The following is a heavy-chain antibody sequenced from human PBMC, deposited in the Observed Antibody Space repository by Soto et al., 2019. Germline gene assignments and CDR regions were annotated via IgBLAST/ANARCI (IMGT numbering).Heavy chain of an antibody. CDR3: ARLATRYDFDY. CDR1: GGSISSYY. J-gene: IGHJ4*02. CDR2: IYYSGST. D-gene: IGHD1-1*01. V-gene: IGHV4-59*01. Sequence: SETLSLTCTVSGGSISSYYWSWIRQPPGKGLEWIGYIYYSGSTNYNPSLKSRVTISVDTSKNQFSLKMSSVTAADTAVYYCARLATRYDFDYWGQGTLVTAPQ.